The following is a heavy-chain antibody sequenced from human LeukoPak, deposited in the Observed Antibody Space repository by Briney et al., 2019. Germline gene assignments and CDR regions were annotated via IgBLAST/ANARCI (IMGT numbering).Heavy chain of an antibody. CDR2: INPSGST. J-gene: IGHJ4*02. V-gene: IGHV4-34*01. Sequence: SETLSLTCAVYGGSFNDYYWTWIRQPPGKGLEWIGEINPSGSTNYNPSLKSRVTISVDTSKNQFSLKLSSVTAADTAVFYCARGQGRDGYNGILEYWGQGALVTASS. CDR3: ARGQGRDGYNGILEY. CDR1: GGSFNDYY. D-gene: IGHD5-24*01.